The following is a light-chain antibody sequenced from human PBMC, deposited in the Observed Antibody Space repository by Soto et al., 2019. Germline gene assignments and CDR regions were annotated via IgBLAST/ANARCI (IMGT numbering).Light chain of an antibody. CDR2: LNSDGRH. J-gene: IGLJ3*02. CDR3: LTWGAGIWV. V-gene: IGLV4-69*01. Sequence: QSVLTQSPSASASLGASVKLTCTLSSGHTNYAIAWHQLQPEKGPRYLMKLNSDGRHSKGDGIPDSFSGSSSGAERYLTISSLRSEDEADYYCLTWGAGIWVFGGGTKVTVL. CDR1: SGHTNYA.